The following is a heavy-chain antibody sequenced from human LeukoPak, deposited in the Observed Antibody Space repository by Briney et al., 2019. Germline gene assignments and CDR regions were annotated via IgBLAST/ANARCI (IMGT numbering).Heavy chain of an antibody. CDR2: IYTSGST. CDR3: ARVDFSGCHPYYYYGMDV. V-gene: IGHV4-4*07. CDR1: GGSISSYY. D-gene: IGHD5-12*01. Sequence: NPSETLSLTCNVSGGSISSYYWSWIRQPAGKGLEWIGRIYTSGSTNYNPSLKSRVTMSVDTSKNQFSLMLSSVTAADTAVYYCARVDFSGCHPYYYYGMDVWGQATTVTVSS. J-gene: IGHJ6*02.